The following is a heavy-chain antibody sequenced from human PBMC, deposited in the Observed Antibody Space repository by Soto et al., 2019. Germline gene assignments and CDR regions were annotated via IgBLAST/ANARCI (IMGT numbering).Heavy chain of an antibody. CDR3: ARGFRRGDAYWFDP. V-gene: IGHV1-3*01. CDR2: INAGNGNT. D-gene: IGHD2-21*02. J-gene: IGHJ5*02. CDR1: GYTFTSYA. Sequence: ASVKVSCKASGYTFTSYAMHWVRQAPGQRLEWMGWINAGNGNTKYSQKFQGRVTITRDTSASTAYMELSSLRSEDTAVYYCARGFRRGDAYWFDPWGQATLVTVSS.